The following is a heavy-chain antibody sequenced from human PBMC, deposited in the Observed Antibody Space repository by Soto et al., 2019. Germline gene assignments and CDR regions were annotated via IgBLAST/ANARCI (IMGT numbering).Heavy chain of an antibody. CDR3: ARGSTVAAILFDY. J-gene: IGHJ4*02. Sequence: SETLSLTCTVSGDSISSGFYYWSWIRQHPGKGLEWIGYIYYSGSTYYNPSLKSRVIISVDTSKNQFSLKLSSVTAADTAVYYCARGSTVAAILFDYWGQGTLVTVSS. V-gene: IGHV4-31*03. D-gene: IGHD2-15*01. CDR1: GDSISSGFYY. CDR2: IYYSGST.